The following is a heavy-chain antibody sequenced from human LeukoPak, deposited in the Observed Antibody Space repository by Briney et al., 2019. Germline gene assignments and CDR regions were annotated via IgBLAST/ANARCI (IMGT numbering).Heavy chain of an antibody. Sequence: GGSLRLSCAASGFTVSSNYMSWVRQAPGKGLEWVSSISGTSSYIYYADSVKGRFTISRDNAKNSLYLQMNSLRAEDTAVYYCARELRSAFDIWGQGTMVTVSS. V-gene: IGHV3-21*01. CDR3: ARELRSAFDI. D-gene: IGHD4-17*01. CDR1: GFTVSSNY. J-gene: IGHJ3*02. CDR2: ISGTSSYI.